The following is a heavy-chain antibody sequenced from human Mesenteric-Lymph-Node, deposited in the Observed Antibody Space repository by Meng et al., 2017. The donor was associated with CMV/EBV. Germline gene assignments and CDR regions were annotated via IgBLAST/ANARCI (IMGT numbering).Heavy chain of an antibody. J-gene: IGHJ6*02. D-gene: IGHD3-10*01. V-gene: IGHV4-39*07. CDR1: GGSISSTSHY. CDR3: ASLSMVRGVIPSGDV. Sequence: SETLSLTCTVSGGSISSTSHYWGWIRQPPGKGLEWIGSMYYSGSTYYNPSLKSRVTLSLDTSKNQFSLKLSSVTAADTAVYYCASLSMVRGVIPSGDVWGQGTTVTVSS. CDR2: MYYSGST.